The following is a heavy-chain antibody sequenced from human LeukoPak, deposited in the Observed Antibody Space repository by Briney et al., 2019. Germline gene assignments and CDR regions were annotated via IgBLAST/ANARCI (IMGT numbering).Heavy chain of an antibody. V-gene: IGHV5-51*01. D-gene: IGHD1-1*01. Sequence: GESLKISCKGSGYIFTNSWIAWVRQMPEKGLECMGIIYPGDSDTRCSPSFQGQVTISADKSISTAYLQWSSLKASDTAMYYCARQGYSDYGMDVWGQGTTVTVSS. CDR1: GYIFTNSW. CDR2: IYPGDSDT. CDR3: ARQGYSDYGMDV. J-gene: IGHJ6*02.